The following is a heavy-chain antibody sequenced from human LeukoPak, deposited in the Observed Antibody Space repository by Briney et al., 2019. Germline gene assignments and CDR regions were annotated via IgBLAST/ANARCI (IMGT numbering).Heavy chain of an antibody. Sequence: SETLSLTCTVSGGSISSYYWSWIRQPPGKGLEWIGSIFYSGSTYYNPSLKSRVTISVDTSKNQFSLKLSSVTAADTAVYYCAREPRYCSGGNCYRGGYMDVWAKGPRSPSP. J-gene: IGHJ6*03. CDR1: GGSISSYY. CDR3: AREPRYCSGGNCYRGGYMDV. V-gene: IGHV4-39*07. D-gene: IGHD2-15*01. CDR2: IFYSGST.